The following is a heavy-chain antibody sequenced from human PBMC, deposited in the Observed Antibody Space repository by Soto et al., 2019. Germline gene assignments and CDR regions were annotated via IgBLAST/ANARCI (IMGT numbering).Heavy chain of an antibody. CDR2: ISDSGST. V-gene: IGHV3-23*01. CDR1: GFTFSTYA. J-gene: IGHJ4*02. Sequence: GGSLRLSYTASGFTFSTYAMSWVRQAPGKGLEWVSTISDSGSTYYADSVKGRFTISRDNSKNTLYLEMNSLRAEDTAVYYCAKDKGGRYCSRTSCLYSFDYWGQGTLVTVSS. CDR3: AKDKGGRYCSRTSCLYSFDY. D-gene: IGHD2-2*01.